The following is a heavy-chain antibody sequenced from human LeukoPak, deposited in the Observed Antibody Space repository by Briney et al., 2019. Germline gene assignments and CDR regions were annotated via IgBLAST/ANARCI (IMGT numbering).Heavy chain of an antibody. J-gene: IGHJ5*02. D-gene: IGHD3-10*01. CDR1: GGSFSGYY. V-gene: IGHV4-34*01. Sequence: SETLSLTCAVYGGSFSGYYWGWIRQPPGKGLEWIGEINHSGSTNYNPSLKSRVTISVDTSKNQFSLKLSSVTAADTAVYYCARGTYYYGSGSYSRWFDPWGQGTLVTVSS. CDR2: INHSGST. CDR3: ARGTYYYGSGSYSRWFDP.